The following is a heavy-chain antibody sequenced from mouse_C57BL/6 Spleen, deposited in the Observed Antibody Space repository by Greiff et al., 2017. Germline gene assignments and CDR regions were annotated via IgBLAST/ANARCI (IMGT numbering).Heavy chain of an antibody. Sequence: VQLQQSGAELAKPGASVKLSCKASGYTFTSYWMHWVKQRPGQGLEWIGYINPSSGYTKYNQKFKDKATLTADKSYSTAYMQLSSLTYEDSAVYYCARSRYYGSSYDFDYWGQGTTLTVSS. CDR2: INPSSGYT. CDR1: GYTFTSYW. V-gene: IGHV1-7*01. CDR3: ARSRYYGSSYDFDY. J-gene: IGHJ2*01. D-gene: IGHD1-1*01.